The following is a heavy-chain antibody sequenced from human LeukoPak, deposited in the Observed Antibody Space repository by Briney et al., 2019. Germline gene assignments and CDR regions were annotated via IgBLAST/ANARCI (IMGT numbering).Heavy chain of an antibody. D-gene: IGHD2/OR15-2a*01. V-gene: IGHV3-23*01. J-gene: IGHJ4*02. CDR1: GFTFSSYG. CDR2: IRDNVGST. CDR3: ARANSLGY. Sequence: PGGSLRLSCVVSGFTFSSYGMSWVRQAPGKGLEWVSGIRDNVGSTYYADSVKGRFTISRDNSKDSLYLQMNSLRAQDTAVYYCARANSLGYWGQGTLVTVSS.